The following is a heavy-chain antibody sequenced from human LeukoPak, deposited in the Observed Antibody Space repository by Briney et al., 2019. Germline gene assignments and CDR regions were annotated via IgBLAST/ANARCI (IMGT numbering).Heavy chain of an antibody. CDR2: ISYDGSNK. Sequence: GRSLRLSCAASGFTFSSYAMHWVRQAPGKGLEWVAVISYDGSNKYYADSVKGRFTISRDNSKTTLYLQMNSLRAEDTAVYYCARGLETYYYDSSGFNDAFDIWGQGTMVTVSS. CDR3: ARGLETYYYDSSGFNDAFDI. CDR1: GFTFSSYA. V-gene: IGHV3-30*04. D-gene: IGHD3-22*01. J-gene: IGHJ3*02.